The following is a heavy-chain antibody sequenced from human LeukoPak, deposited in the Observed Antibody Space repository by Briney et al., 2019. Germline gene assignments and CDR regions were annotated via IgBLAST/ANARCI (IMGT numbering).Heavy chain of an antibody. J-gene: IGHJ1*01. V-gene: IGHV1-69*05. CDR3: ASPVPAATQSEYFQH. Sequence: SVKVSCKXSGGTFSSYAISWVRQAPGQGLEWMGRIIPIFGTANYSQKFQGRVTITTDESTSTAYMELSSLRSEDTAVYYCASPVPAATQSEYFQHWGQGTLVTVSS. CDR1: GGTFSSYA. D-gene: IGHD2-2*01. CDR2: IIPIFGTA.